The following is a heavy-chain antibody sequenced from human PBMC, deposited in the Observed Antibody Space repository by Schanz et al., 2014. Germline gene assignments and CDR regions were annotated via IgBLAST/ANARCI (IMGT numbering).Heavy chain of an antibody. CDR3: ARDGDFDY. CDR2: INPDSGDT. V-gene: IGHV1-2*04. CDR1: GYTFSDSY. J-gene: IGHJ4*02. Sequence: QVQLVQSGAEVKKPGSSVKVSCKASGYTFSDSYVHWVRQAPGQGLEWMGWINPDSGDTNFAQKFQGWVTMTRDTSISTAYMELSSLRSEDTAVYYCARDGDFDYWGQGTLVTVSS.